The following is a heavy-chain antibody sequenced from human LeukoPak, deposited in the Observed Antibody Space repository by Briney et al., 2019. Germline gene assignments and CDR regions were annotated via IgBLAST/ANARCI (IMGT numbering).Heavy chain of an antibody. D-gene: IGHD2-2*01. CDR1: GFTFSSSA. CDR2: ISGSDGGT. Sequence: PGGSLRLSCAAAGFTFSSSAMSWVRQAPGKGLHWVSGISGSDGGTYYADSVKGRFTISRDNSKNTLYLQMNSLRAEDTALYYCAKDPRTVPGYYFDYWGQGTLVTVSS. V-gene: IGHV3-23*01. CDR3: AKDPRTVPGYYFDY. J-gene: IGHJ4*02.